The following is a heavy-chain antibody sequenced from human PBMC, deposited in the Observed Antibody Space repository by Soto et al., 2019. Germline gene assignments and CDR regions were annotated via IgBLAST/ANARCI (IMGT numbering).Heavy chain of an antibody. CDR1: GFTFSSYG. CDR2: ISYDGSNK. D-gene: IGHD2-15*01. V-gene: IGHV3-30*18. J-gene: IGHJ2*01. CDR3: AKGRPHVGVAATIGGRKNWYFDL. Sequence: QVQLVESGGGVVQPGRSLRLSCAASGFTFSSYGMHWVRQAPGKGLEWVAVISYDGSNKYYADSVKGRFTSSRDNSKNTLYLQMNSLRAEDTAVYYSAKGRPHVGVAATIGGRKNWYFDLWGRGTLVTLSS.